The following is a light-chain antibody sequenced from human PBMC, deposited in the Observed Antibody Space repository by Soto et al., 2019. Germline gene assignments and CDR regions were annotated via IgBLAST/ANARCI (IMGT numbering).Light chain of an antibody. CDR3: QQYNSYPIT. CDR2: KAS. Sequence: DIQMTQSPSTLSGSVGDRVTITCRASQTISSWLAWYQQKPGKAPKFLIYKASNLETGVPSRFSGSGSGTQFTLTISSLQPDDFATYYCQQYNSYPITFGQGTRLEIK. V-gene: IGKV1-5*03. J-gene: IGKJ5*01. CDR1: QTISSW.